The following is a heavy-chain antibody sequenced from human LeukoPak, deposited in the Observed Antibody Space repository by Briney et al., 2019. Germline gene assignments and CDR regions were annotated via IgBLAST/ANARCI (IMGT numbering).Heavy chain of an antibody. CDR1: GGSINSTSYY. CDR2: IYYSGYT. Sequence: PSETLSLTCTVSGGSINSTSYYWGRIRQPPGKGLYWVGSIYYSGYTYYNPSLKSRITISVDTSKNQFSLKLSSVTAADTAVYYCARHRGHIVVMTAILNEIDYWGQGTLVTVSS. D-gene: IGHD2-21*02. CDR3: ARHRGHIVVMTAILNEIDY. J-gene: IGHJ4*02. V-gene: IGHV4-39*01.